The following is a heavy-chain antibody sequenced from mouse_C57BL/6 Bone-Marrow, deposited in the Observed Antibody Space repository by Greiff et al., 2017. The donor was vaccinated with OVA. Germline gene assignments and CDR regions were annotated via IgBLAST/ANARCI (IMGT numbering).Heavy chain of an antibody. V-gene: IGHV10-1*01. Sequence: EVQWVESGGGLVQPKGSLKLSCAASGFSFNTYAMNWVRQAPGKGLEWVARIRSKSNNYATYYADSVKDRFTISRDDSESMLYLQMNNLKTEDTAMYYWVRQDVYWYFEVWGKGTTVTVSS. J-gene: IGHJ1*03. CDR2: IRSKSNNYAT. CDR1: GFSFNTYA. CDR3: VRQDVYWYFEV.